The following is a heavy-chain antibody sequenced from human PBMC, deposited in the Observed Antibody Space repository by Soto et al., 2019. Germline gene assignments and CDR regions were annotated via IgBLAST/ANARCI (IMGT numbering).Heavy chain of an antibody. CDR1: GGSISSSSYY. CDR2: IYYSGST. Sequence: SETLSLTCTVSGGSISSSSYYWGWIRQPPGKGLEWIGSIYYSGSTYYNPSLKSRVTISVDTSKNQFSLKLSSVTAADTAVYYCAMPGIAAAGTFYYYYYGMDVWGQGTTVTVSS. D-gene: IGHD6-13*01. J-gene: IGHJ6*02. CDR3: AMPGIAAAGTFYYYYYGMDV. V-gene: IGHV4-39*01.